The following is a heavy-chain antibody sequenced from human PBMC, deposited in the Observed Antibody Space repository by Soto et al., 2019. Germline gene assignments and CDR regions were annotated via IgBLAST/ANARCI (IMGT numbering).Heavy chain of an antibody. CDR3: ARLAEMATFYFDY. D-gene: IGHD5-12*01. V-gene: IGHV4-31*03. Sequence: SETLSLTCTVSGGSISSGGYYWSWIRQHPGKGLEWIGYIYYSGSTYYNPSLKSRVTISVDTSKNQFSLKLSSVTAADTAVYYCARLAEMATFYFDYWGQGTLVTVSS. CDR1: GGSISSGGYY. CDR2: IYYSGST. J-gene: IGHJ4*02.